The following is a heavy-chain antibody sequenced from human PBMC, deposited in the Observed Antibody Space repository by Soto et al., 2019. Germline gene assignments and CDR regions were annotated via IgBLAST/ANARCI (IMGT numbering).Heavy chain of an antibody. CDR3: ARDAIGYCGGDCYPDDAFDI. CDR2: IIPIFGTA. J-gene: IGHJ3*02. V-gene: IGHV1-69*13. Sequence: GASVKVSCKASGGTFSSYAISWVRQAPGQGLEWMGGIIPIFGTANYAQKFQGRVTITADESTSTAYMELSSLRSEDTAAYYCARDAIGYCGGDCYPDDAFDIWGQGTMVTVSS. CDR1: GGTFSSYA. D-gene: IGHD2-21*02.